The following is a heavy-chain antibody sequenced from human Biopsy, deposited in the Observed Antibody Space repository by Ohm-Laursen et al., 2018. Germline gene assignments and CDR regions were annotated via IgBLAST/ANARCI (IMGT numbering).Heavy chain of an antibody. CDR1: GASVKTSGYF. Sequence: SQTLSLIWSVSGASVKTSGYFWAWIRQRPGKGLEWIGYISYNERTHYNPSLTSRLAISFDTSNNRISLQLRSVSVADTAVYYCVREPKTGTAEAWYFDLWGRGSPVTVPS. V-gene: IGHV4-31*02. CDR2: ISYNERT. D-gene: IGHD3-9*01. J-gene: IGHJ2*01. CDR3: VREPKTGTAEAWYFDL.